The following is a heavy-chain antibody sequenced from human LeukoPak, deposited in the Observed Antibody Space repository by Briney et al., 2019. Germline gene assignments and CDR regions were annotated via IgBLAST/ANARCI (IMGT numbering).Heavy chain of an antibody. CDR2: IDWDDDK. Sequence: SGPALVKPTQTLTLTCTFSGFSLSTTGMRVSWIRQPPGKALEWLARIDWDDDKFYSTSLKTRLTISKDTSKNQEVLTMTSMDPVDTATYYCARMATITAPFDYWGQGILVTVSS. J-gene: IGHJ4*02. CDR1: GFSLSTTGMR. CDR3: ARMATITAPFDY. D-gene: IGHD5-24*01. V-gene: IGHV2-70*04.